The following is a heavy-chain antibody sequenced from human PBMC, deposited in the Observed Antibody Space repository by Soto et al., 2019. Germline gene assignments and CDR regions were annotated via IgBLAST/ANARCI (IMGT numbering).Heavy chain of an antibody. Sequence: GGSLRLSCAASGFTFSSYAMHWVRQAPGKGLEWVAVISYDGSNKYYADSVKGRFTISRDNSKNTLYLQMNSLRAEDTAVYYCARDREYSRYSSSKSYYGMDVWGQGTTVTVSS. D-gene: IGHD6-13*01. CDR1: GFTFSSYA. CDR3: ARDREYSRYSSSKSYYGMDV. CDR2: ISYDGSNK. V-gene: IGHV3-30-3*01. J-gene: IGHJ6*02.